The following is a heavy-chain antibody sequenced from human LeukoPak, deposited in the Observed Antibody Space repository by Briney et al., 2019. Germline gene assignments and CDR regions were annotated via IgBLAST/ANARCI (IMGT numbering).Heavy chain of an antibody. CDR2: IYYSGST. J-gene: IGHJ5*02. CDR3: AGGHLLTFGVVT. D-gene: IGHD3-3*01. Sequence: SETLSLTCTVSGGSISSGGYYWSWIRQHPGKGLEWIGYIYYSGSTYYNPSLKSRVTMSADTPKNQFFLKVNSVTAADTAVYYCAGGHLLTFGVVTWGQGTLVTVSS. CDR1: GGSISSGGYY. V-gene: IGHV4-31*03.